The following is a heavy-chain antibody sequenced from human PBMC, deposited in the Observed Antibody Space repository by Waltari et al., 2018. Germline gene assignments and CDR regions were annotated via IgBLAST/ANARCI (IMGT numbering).Heavy chain of an antibody. CDR3: ARGDRTHYDSSGYSPHY. CDR1: GYTFTSYA. Sequence: QVQLVQSGSELKKPGASVKVSCKASGYTFTSYAMNWVRQAPGQGLEWMGWINTNTGNPTYAQGFTGRFVFSLDTSVSTAYLQISSLKAEDTAVYYCARGDRTHYDSSGYSPHYWGQGTLVTVSS. V-gene: IGHV7-4-1*02. CDR2: INTNTGNP. J-gene: IGHJ4*02. D-gene: IGHD3-22*01.